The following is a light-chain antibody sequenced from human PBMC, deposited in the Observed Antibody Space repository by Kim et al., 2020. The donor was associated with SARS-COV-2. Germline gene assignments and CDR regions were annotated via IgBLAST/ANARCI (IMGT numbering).Light chain of an antibody. CDR3: ATWDDSLNAYV. CDR2: NDN. V-gene: IGLV1-44*01. CDR1: SSIIGRRS. J-gene: IGLJ1*01. Sequence: GQRVSISCSGSSSIIGRRSVNWFQQLPGATPKLLIYNDNQRPSGVSDRFSGSRSGTSASLAISGLQSEDGADFYCATWDDSLNAYVFGTGTKVTVL.